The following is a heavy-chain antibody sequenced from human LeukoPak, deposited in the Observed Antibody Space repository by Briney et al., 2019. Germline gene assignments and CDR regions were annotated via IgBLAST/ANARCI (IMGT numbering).Heavy chain of an antibody. CDR3: AKDIVVVPAARLGY. CDR1: GFTFSSYA. CDR2: ISGSGGST. V-gene: IGHV3-23*01. D-gene: IGHD2-2*01. Sequence: GSLRLSCAASGFTFSSYAMHWVRQAPGKGLEWVSAISGSGGSTYYADSVKGRFTISRDNSKNTLYLQMNSLRAEDTAVYYCAKDIVVVPAARLGYWGQGTLVTVSS. J-gene: IGHJ4*02.